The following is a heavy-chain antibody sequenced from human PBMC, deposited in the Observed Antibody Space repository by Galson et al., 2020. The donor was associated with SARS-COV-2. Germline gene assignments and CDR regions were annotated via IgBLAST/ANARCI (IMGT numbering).Heavy chain of an antibody. Sequence: GESLNISCAASGFTFSDYYMRRVRQAPGKGPEWVSSISSNGSYTNYPVSVKGRFTISRDNAKHSLFLHMNSLSAEDTALYFCGRNVRDCSGGICYGAEYFQHWGQGTLVGVSS. D-gene: IGHD2-15*01. CDR1: GFTFSDYY. CDR2: ISSNGSYT. J-gene: IGHJ1*01. CDR3: GRNVRDCSGGICYGAEYFQH. V-gene: IGHV3-11*06.